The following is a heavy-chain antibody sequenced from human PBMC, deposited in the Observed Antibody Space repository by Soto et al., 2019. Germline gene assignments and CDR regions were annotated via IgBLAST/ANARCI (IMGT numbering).Heavy chain of an antibody. Sequence: SETLSLTCTVSGGSISSGGYYWSWIRQHPGKGLEWIGYIYYSGSTYYNPSLKSRVTISVDTSKNQFSLKLSSVTAADTAVYYCARSVRSGSYYTQHYFDYWGQGTLVTVSS. CDR3: ARSVRSGSYYTQHYFDY. V-gene: IGHV4-31*03. CDR1: GGSISSGGYY. CDR2: IYYSGST. J-gene: IGHJ4*02. D-gene: IGHD3-10*01.